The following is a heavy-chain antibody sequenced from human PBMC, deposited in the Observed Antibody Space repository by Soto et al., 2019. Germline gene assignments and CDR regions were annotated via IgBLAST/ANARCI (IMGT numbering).Heavy chain of an antibody. CDR1: GYTFTGYY. D-gene: IGHD2-15*01. CDR2: TNPNSGGT. J-gene: IGHJ4*02. Sequence: ASVKVSCKASGYTFTGYYMHWVRQAPGQGLEWMGWTNPNSGGTNYAQKFQGWVTMTRDTSISTAYMELSRLRSDDTAVYYCARMVTKSRTSPLDYWGQGTLVTVSS. CDR3: ARMVTKSRTSPLDY. V-gene: IGHV1-2*04.